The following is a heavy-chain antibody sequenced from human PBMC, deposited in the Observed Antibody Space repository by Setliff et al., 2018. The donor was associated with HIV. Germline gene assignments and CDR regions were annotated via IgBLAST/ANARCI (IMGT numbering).Heavy chain of an antibody. CDR3: ARVRTSYNFWVGDVFDP. Sequence: ASVKVSCKASGYTFTSYAMNWVRQAPGQGLEWMGWINTNTGNPTYAQGFTGRFVFSLDTSVSTAYLQISSLEAEDTAVYFCARVRTSYNFWVGDVFDPWGQGTRVTVSS. CDR2: INTNTGNP. J-gene: IGHJ5*02. V-gene: IGHV7-4-1*02. CDR1: GYTFTSYA. D-gene: IGHD1-1*01.